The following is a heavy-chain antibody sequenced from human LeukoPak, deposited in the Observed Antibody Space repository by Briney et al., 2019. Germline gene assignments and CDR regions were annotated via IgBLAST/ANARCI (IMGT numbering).Heavy chain of an antibody. D-gene: IGHD2-8*01. Sequence: SETLSLTCTVSGGSISSSSYYWGWIRQPPGKGLEWIGSIYYSGSTYYNPSLKSRVTISVDTSKNQFSLKLSSVTAADTAVYYCARDLLITGRRRVGYFDYWGQGTLVTVSS. J-gene: IGHJ4*02. CDR2: IYYSGST. CDR3: ARDLLITGRRRVGYFDY. CDR1: GGSISSSSYY. V-gene: IGHV4-39*07.